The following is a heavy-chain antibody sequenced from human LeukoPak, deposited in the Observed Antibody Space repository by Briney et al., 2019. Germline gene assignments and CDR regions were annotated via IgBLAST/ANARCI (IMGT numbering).Heavy chain of an antibody. CDR3: ARGSHRAWEVLLD. Sequence: SETLSLTCAVYGGSFNYYWSWIRQPPGKGLEWIGDINQSGITNYDPSLKSRVTISIDTSKNQLSLKVTSVTAADTAVYYCARGSHRAWEVLLDWGQGTLATVSS. D-gene: IGHD3-10*01. J-gene: IGHJ4*02. CDR1: GGSFNYY. CDR2: INQSGIT. V-gene: IGHV4-34*01.